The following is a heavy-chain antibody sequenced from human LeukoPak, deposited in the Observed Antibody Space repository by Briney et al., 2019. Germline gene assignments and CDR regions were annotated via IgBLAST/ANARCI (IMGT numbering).Heavy chain of an antibody. Sequence: ASVKVSCKASGYTFRSYGISWVRQAPGQGLEWMGWISVYNGDTNYAQKLQGRVTMTTGTSTSTAYMELRSLRSDDTAVYYCARETWWELPTNYYYYYMDVWGKGTTVTVSS. V-gene: IGHV1-18*01. CDR1: GYTFRSYG. CDR3: ARETWWELPTNYYYYYMDV. J-gene: IGHJ6*03. CDR2: ISVYNGDT. D-gene: IGHD1-26*01.